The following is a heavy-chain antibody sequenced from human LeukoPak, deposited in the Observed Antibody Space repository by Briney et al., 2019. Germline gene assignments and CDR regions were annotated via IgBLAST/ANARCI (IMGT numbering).Heavy chain of an antibody. CDR1: GFTFSETW. Sequence: GGSLRLSCAASGFTFSETWMSRVRQAPGKGLEWVANIGPDGSSGAYVDSVKGRFAISRDNAKSSLSLQMNTLRVEDTAVYYCWHPLIQGAVSWGQGTLVTVSS. CDR2: IGPDGSSG. J-gene: IGHJ5*02. V-gene: IGHV3-7*01. D-gene: IGHD3-10*01. CDR3: WHPLIQGAVS.